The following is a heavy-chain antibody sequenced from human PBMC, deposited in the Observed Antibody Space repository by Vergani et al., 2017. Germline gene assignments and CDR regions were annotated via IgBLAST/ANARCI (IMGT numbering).Heavy chain of an antibody. D-gene: IGHD6-19*01. V-gene: IGHV7-4-1*02. CDR3: ARAKRGRLAVGATDS. CDR1: GYSFSTYA. J-gene: IGHJ4*02. Sequence: QVQLEQSGSELKKPGASVKISCKTSGYSFSTYAMNWVRQAPGQGLEWMGWINTDTGHPTYAPGFTGRFVFSLDSSVNTAFLHINSLKAEDTAVYFCARAKRGRLAVGATDSWGQGTLLTVSS. CDR2: INTDTGHP.